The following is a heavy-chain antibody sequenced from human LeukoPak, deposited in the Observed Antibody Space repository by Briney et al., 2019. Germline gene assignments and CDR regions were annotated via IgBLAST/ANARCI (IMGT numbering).Heavy chain of an antibody. Sequence: GGSLRLSCAASGFTFDDYSMHWVRQAPGKGLEWVSGITWNSDSVGYADSVKGRFTISRDNAKNSLYLQMNSLRTEDMALYYCVKGRNSYEGSWFDPWGQGTLVTVSS. D-gene: IGHD2/OR15-2a*01. CDR1: GFTFDDYS. V-gene: IGHV3-9*03. CDR2: ITWNSDSV. CDR3: VKGRNSYEGSWFDP. J-gene: IGHJ5*02.